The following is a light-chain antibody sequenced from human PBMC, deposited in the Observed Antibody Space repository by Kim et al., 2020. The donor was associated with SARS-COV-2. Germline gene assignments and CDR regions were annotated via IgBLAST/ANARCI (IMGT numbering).Light chain of an antibody. V-gene: IGKV1-39*01. CDR1: QNISTY. J-gene: IGKJ3*01. Sequence: DIQMTQSPSSLSASVGDRVTITCRASQNISTYFNWYQHQPGKAPNLLIYAASHLQIGVPSRFSGIGSGTEFTLSINNLHPLDFATYYCQQSYSTPITFGPGTQMDIK. CDR2: AAS. CDR3: QQSYSTPIT.